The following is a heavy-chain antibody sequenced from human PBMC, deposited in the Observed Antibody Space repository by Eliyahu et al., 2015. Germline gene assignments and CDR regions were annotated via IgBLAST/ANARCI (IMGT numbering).Heavy chain of an antibody. Sequence: EVQLVESGGGLVQPGGSLKLXCAASGFTXSGSXXPWXRQASGKGLEWVGRIRSKANSYATAYAASVKGRFTISRDDSKNTAYLQMNSLKTEDTAVYYCTRHHPFWSEMYNWFDPWGQGTLVTVSS. D-gene: IGHD3-3*01. CDR2: IRSKANSYAT. V-gene: IGHV3-73*01. CDR3: TRHHPFWSEMYNWFDP. J-gene: IGHJ5*02. CDR1: GFTXSGSX.